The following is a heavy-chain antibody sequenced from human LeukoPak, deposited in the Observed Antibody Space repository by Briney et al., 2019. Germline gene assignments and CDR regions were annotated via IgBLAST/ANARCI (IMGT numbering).Heavy chain of an antibody. D-gene: IGHD3-9*01. V-gene: IGHV3-7*03. CDR3: ARGFDANYGMDV. Sequence: VRCLTLSCPASGFTANTYSMDWVRPAAGRGREWVANIDQDGTEEYYVESVKRRFTIFRDNAKNSVLLKMKSLRADDTAVYYCARGFDANYGMDVWGKGTTVSVSS. CDR1: GFTANTYS. CDR2: IDQDGTEE. J-gene: IGHJ6*04.